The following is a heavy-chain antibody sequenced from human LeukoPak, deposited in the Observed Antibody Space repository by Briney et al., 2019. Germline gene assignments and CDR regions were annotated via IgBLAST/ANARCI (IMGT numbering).Heavy chain of an antibody. CDR1: GFTFSTHG. J-gene: IGHJ4*02. V-gene: IGHV3-30*02. CDR2: IWYDGSNK. D-gene: IGHD5-18*01. CDR3: AKRTKAMVVDY. Sequence: GGSLRLSCAASGFTFSTHGMHWVRQAPGKGLEWVAFIWYDGSNKYYADSVKGRFTISRDNSKNTLYLQMNGLRTGDTAVYYCAKRTKAMVVDYWGQGTLVTVSS.